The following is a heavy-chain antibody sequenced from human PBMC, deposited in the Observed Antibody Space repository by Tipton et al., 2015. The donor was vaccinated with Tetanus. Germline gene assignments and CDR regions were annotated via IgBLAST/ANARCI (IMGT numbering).Heavy chain of an antibody. CDR3: AGYMIDDYGDSPLDY. CDR1: GFTFSDYY. CDR2: ISSSGSTI. V-gene: IGHV3-11*01. D-gene: IGHD4-17*01. J-gene: IGHJ4*02. Sequence: SLRLSCAASGFTFSDYYMSWIRQAPGKGLEWVSYISSSGSTIYYADSVKGRFTISRDNAKNSLYLQMNSLRAEDTAVYYCAGYMIDDYGDSPLDYWGQGTLVTVSS.